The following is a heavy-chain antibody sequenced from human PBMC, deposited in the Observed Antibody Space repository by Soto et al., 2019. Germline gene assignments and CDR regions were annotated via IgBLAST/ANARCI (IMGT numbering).Heavy chain of an antibody. Sequence: GGSLRLSCAASGFTFSSYWMSWVRQAPGKGLEWVANIKQDGSEKYYVDSVKGRFNISRDNAKNSLYLQMNSMRAEDTAVYYCARSSNGPRERFDPWGQGTLVTVSS. CDR2: IKQDGSEK. CDR3: ARSSNGPRERFDP. D-gene: IGHD2-8*01. J-gene: IGHJ5*02. CDR1: GFTFSSYW. V-gene: IGHV3-7*01.